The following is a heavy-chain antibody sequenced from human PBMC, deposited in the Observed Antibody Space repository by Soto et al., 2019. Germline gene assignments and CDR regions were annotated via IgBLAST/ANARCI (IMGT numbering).Heavy chain of an antibody. J-gene: IGHJ4*02. CDR2: ISSSSSYI. Sequence: EVQLVESGGGLVKPGGSLRLSCAASGFTFSSYSMNWVRQAPGQGLEWVSSISSSSSYIYYADSVKGRFTISRDNAKNSLYLQMNSLRAEDTAVYYCERDLGLGFFDYWGQGTLVTVSS. D-gene: IGHD3-16*01. CDR1: GFTFSSYS. CDR3: ERDLGLGFFDY. V-gene: IGHV3-21*01.